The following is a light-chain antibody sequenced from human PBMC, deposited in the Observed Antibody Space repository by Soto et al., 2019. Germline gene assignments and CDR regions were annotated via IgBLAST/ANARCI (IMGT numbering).Light chain of an antibody. V-gene: IGKV4-1*01. J-gene: IGKJ2*01. Sequence: DIVMTQSPDSLAVSLGERATINCKSSQSALYSANNKNNLAWYQQKPGQPPRLLIYWASTRESGVPDRFSGSGSGTDFTLTISTLQAEDVAVYYCQQYYRPPYTFGQGTKLEIK. CDR3: QQYYRPPYT. CDR2: WAS. CDR1: QSALYSANNKNN.